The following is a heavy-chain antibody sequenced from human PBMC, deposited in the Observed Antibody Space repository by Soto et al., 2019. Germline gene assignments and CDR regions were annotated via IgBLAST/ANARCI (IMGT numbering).Heavy chain of an antibody. J-gene: IGHJ6*03. D-gene: IGHD3-10*01. CDR1: GFTFSSYA. CDR2: ISYDGSNK. Sequence: GGSLRLSCAASGFTFSSYAMHWVRQAPGKGLEWVAVISYDGSNKYYADSVKGRFTISRDNSKNTLYLQMNSLRAEDTAVYYCAREEEGFGEESTYYYYYYYMDVWGKGTTVTVSS. V-gene: IGHV3-30-3*01. CDR3: AREEEGFGEESTYYYYYYYMDV.